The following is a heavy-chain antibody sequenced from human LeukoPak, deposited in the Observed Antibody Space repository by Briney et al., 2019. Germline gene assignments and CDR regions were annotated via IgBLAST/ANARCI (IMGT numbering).Heavy chain of an antibody. CDR2: FDPEDGET. D-gene: IGHD6-13*01. V-gene: IGHV1-24*01. Sequence: ASVNVSCKVSGYTLTELSMHWVRQAPGKGLEWMGGFDPEDGETIYAQKFQGRVTMTEDTSTDTAYMELSSLRSEDTAVYYCAFSSSWPEYFQHWGQGTLVTVSS. CDR3: AFSSSWPEYFQH. CDR1: GYTLTELS. J-gene: IGHJ1*01.